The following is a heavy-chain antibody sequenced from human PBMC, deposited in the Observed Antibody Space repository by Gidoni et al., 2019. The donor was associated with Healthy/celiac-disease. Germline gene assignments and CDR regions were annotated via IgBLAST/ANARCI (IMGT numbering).Heavy chain of an antibody. V-gene: IGHV2-5*02. CDR2: IYWDDDK. D-gene: IGHD7-27*01. CDR3: AHLPGPDWGYYMDV. J-gene: IGHJ6*03. CDR1: GFSLSTSGVG. Sequence: ITLKEDGPTLVKPTQTLTLTCTFAGFSLSTSGVGVGWIRQPPGKALEWLALIYWDDDKRYSPSLKSRLTITKDTSKTQVVLTMTNMDPVDTATYYCAHLPGPDWGYYMDVWGKGTTVTVS.